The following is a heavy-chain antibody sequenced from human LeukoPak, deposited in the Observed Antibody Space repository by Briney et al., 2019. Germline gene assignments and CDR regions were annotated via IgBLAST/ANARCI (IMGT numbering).Heavy chain of an antibody. J-gene: IGHJ3*02. V-gene: IGHV3-30*18. Sequence: WGSLRLSCAASGFTISSYGMHWVRQAPGKGLEWVAVISYDGSNKYYADSVKGRFTISRDNSKNTLYLQMSSLSAEDTAENYWANTVSNYGGGFYIWGPRKTVSLS. CDR1: GFTISSYG. D-gene: IGHD4-23*01. CDR3: ANTVSNYGGGFYI. CDR2: ISYDGSNK.